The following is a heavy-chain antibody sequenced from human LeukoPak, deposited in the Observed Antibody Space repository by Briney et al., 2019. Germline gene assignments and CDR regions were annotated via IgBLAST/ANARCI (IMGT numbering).Heavy chain of an antibody. D-gene: IGHD3-22*01. V-gene: IGHV3-48*03. CDR1: GFTLSTYE. J-gene: IGHJ4*02. CDR2: ISGGGVAI. Sequence: SPSLSCTLSGFTLSTYEINWVRGAPGQGLGDVSYISGGGVAIYYTDSVQARFNISRDNAKNSLYLQMNSLRAEDTAVYYCARGDYYASTGYYYVYWGQGTLVTVSS. CDR3: ARGDYYASTGYYYVY.